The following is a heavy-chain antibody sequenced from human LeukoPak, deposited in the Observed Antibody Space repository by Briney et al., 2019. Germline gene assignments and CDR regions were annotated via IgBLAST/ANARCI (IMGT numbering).Heavy chain of an antibody. CDR1: GFTVSTNY. J-gene: IGHJ4*02. Sequence: QPGGSLRLSCAASGFTVSTNYMSSVRQAPGKGLEWVSLIYSDGTTNYADSVKGRFTISRDNSKNTLFLQMNSLRAEDTAVYYCARDVYYFDYWGQGTLVTVSS. D-gene: IGHD5/OR15-5a*01. CDR3: ARDVYYFDY. CDR2: IYSDGTT. V-gene: IGHV3-53*01.